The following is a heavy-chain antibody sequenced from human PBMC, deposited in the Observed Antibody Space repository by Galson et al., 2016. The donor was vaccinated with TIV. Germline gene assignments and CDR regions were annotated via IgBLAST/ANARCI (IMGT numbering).Heavy chain of an antibody. CDR2: INPDSGNT. CDR1: GYTFTSDH. J-gene: IGHJ5*02. V-gene: IGHV1-8*02. Sequence: SVKVSCKASGYTFTSDHINWVRQATGQGLEWMGWINPDSGNTGYVKKFQGRVTMTRNISASTVYMELSSLRSEDTAVYYCARSWSVVAPNWVDPWGQGTLVTVSS. D-gene: IGHD2-2*01. CDR3: ARSWSVVAPNWVDP.